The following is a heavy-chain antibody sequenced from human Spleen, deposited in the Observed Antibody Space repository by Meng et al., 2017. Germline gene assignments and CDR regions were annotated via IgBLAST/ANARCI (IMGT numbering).Heavy chain of an antibody. Sequence: GGSLRLSCAASGFTFSSQGMHWVRQAPGKGLEWVSYIGSGASTIYYADSVKGRFTISRDNAKNSLYLQLNSLRVEDTAVYYCARSPIDKYDLSALPLDYWGQGTLVTVSS. J-gene: IGHJ4*02. CDR2: IGSGASTI. CDR1: GFTFSSQG. V-gene: IGHV3-48*04. CDR3: ARSPIDKYDLSALPLDY. D-gene: IGHD3-16*01.